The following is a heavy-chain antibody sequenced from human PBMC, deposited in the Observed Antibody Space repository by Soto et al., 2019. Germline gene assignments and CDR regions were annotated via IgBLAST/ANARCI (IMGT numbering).Heavy chain of an antibody. CDR2: ISYDGSNK. J-gene: IGHJ4*02. CDR1: GFTFNSYG. D-gene: IGHD6-25*01. CDR3: AKASSGFDY. V-gene: IGHV3-30*18. Sequence: SLRLSCAASGFTFNSYGMHWVRQAPGKGLEWVAVISYDGSNKYYADSVKGRFTISRDNSKNTLYLQMNSLRAEDTAVYYCAKASSGFDYWGQGTLVTVSS.